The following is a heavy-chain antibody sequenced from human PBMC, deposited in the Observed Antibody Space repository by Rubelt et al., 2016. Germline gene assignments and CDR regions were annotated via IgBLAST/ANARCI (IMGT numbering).Heavy chain of an antibody. Sequence: VHLVESGGGVVQPGKSLRLSCAASGFIFNTYGMHWVRQAPGKGLEWAAVISHDATTAFYADSVRGRFTISRDNSKNTLFLDMRGLTSEDTAVYFCVTTYMEAWGKGTSVIVS. J-gene: IGHJ6*03. CDR3: VTTYMEA. CDR2: ISHDATTA. V-gene: IGHV3-30*03. CDR1: GFIFNTYG.